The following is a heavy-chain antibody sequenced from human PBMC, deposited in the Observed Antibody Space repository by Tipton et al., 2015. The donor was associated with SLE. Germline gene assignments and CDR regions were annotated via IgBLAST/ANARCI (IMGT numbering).Heavy chain of an antibody. CDR3: ARVRPPLSIFGVVKGTDYYYMDV. Sequence: TLSLTCVVYGGSFSGYYWSWIRQPPGKGLEWIGEINHSGSTNYNPSLKSRVTISVDTSKNQFSLKLSSVTAADTAVYYCARVRPPLSIFGVVKGTDYYYMDVWGKGSPVTVSS. J-gene: IGHJ6*03. V-gene: IGHV4-34*01. CDR2: INHSGST. D-gene: IGHD3-3*01. CDR1: GGSFSGYY.